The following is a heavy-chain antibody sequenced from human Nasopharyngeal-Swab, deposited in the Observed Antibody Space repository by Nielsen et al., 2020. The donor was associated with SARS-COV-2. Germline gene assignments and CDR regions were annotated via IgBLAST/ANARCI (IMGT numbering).Heavy chain of an antibody. D-gene: IGHD1-20*01. CDR3: ARGRPPSPNWNDGDYFDY. Sequence: SETLSLTCAVSGGSISSGGYSWSWIRQPPGKGLEWIGYIYHSGSTYYNPSLKSRVTISVDRSKNQFSLKLSSVTAADTAVYYCARGRPPSPNWNDGDYFDYWGREPWSPSPQ. J-gene: IGHJ4*02. CDR1: GGSISSGGYS. V-gene: IGHV4-30-2*01. CDR2: IYHSGST.